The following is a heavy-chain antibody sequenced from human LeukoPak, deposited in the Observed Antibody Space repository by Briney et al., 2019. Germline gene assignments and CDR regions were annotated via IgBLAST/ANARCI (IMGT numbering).Heavy chain of an antibody. J-gene: IGHJ4*02. CDR3: AKGAAIDH. D-gene: IGHD5-24*01. CDR1: GFTFNNYA. V-gene: IGHV3-23*01. Sequence: GGSLRLSCAASGFTFNNYAMNWVRQAPGKGLEWVAAVTGPADTTCYADSVKGRFTISRDSSKDTVYLQMNRLGAEDTALYYCAKGAAIDHWGQGTLVTVSS. CDR2: VTGPADTT.